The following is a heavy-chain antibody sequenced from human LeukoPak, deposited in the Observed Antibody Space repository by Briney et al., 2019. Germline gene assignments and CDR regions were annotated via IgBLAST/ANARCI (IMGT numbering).Heavy chain of an antibody. CDR1: GGSISNYH. CDR2: IYTSGST. D-gene: IGHD3-16*01. CDR3: ARVGDYALKD. V-gene: IGHV4-4*07. J-gene: IGHJ4*02. Sequence: SETLSLTCTVSGGSISNYHWSWIRQPAGKGLEWIGRIYTSGSTNYNPSLESRVTMSVDTPKNQFSLKLNSVTAADTAVYYCARVGDYALKDWGQGTLVTVSS.